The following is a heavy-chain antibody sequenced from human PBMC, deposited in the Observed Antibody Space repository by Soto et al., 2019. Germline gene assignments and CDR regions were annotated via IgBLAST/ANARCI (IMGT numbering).Heavy chain of an antibody. D-gene: IGHD3-22*01. J-gene: IGHJ3*02. V-gene: IGHV3-33*01. CDR1: GFTFSSYG. CDR2: IWYGGSNK. Sequence: QVQLVESGGGVVQPGRSLRLSCAASGFTFSSYGMHWVRQAPGKGLEWVAVIWYGGSNKYYADSVKGRFTISRDNSENALYLQMNSLQAEDTAVYYCARGTAYYHERSEGAFDIWGQGTMVTVSS. CDR3: ARGTAYYHERSEGAFDI.